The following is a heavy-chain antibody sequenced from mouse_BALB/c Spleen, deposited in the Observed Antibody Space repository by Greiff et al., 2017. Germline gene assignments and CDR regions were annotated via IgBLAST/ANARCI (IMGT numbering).Heavy chain of an antibody. Sequence: QVQLQQSGPELVKPGASVKISCKASGYAFSSSWMNWVKQRPGQGLEWIGRIYPGDGDTNYNGKFKGKATLTADKSSSTAYMQLSSLTSVDSAVYFCARSKGPGFDYWGQGTTLTVSS. D-gene: IGHD3-3*01. V-gene: IGHV1-82*01. J-gene: IGHJ2*01. CDR2: IYPGDGDT. CDR3: ARSKGPGFDY. CDR1: GYAFSSSW.